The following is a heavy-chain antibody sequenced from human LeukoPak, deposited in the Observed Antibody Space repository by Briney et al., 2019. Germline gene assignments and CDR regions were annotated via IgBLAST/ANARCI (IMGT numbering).Heavy chain of an antibody. V-gene: IGHV3-23*01. CDR2: IRGGGGSA. D-gene: IGHD4-17*01. CDR3: ARDPNGDYIGAFDM. Sequence: GGSLRLSCTASGFTFSAYAIMWVRQAPGKGPEWVSAIRGGGGSAFYADSVKGRFTISRDNSKYTLFLQMNSLRAEDTAVYYCARDPNGDYIGAFDMWGPGTMVTVSS. J-gene: IGHJ3*02. CDR1: GFTFSAYA.